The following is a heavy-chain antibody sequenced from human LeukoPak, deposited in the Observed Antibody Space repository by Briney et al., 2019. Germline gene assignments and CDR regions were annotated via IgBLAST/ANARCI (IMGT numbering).Heavy chain of an antibody. V-gene: IGHV4-4*09. CDR3: ARRVPAARNWFDP. CDR1: GGSFSGYY. Sequence: SETLSLTCAVYGGSFSGYYWSWIRQPPGKGLEWIGHIYTSGSTNYNPSLKSRVTISVDTSKNQFSLKLSSVTAADTAVYYCARRVPAARNWFDPWGQGTLVTVSS. D-gene: IGHD2-2*01. J-gene: IGHJ5*02. CDR2: IYTSGST.